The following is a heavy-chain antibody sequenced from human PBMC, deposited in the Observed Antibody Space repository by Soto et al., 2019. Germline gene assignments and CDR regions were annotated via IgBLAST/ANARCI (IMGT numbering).Heavy chain of an antibody. CDR1: GFTFSSYG. V-gene: IGHV3-33*01. CDR2: IWYDGSNK. Sequence: PGGSLRLSCAASGFTFSSYGMHWVRQAPGKGLEWVAVIWYDGSNKYYADSVKGRFTISRDNSKNTLYLQMNSLRAEDTAVYYCARDQSYYYGMDVWGQGTTVTVS. CDR3: ARDQSYYYGMDV. J-gene: IGHJ6*02.